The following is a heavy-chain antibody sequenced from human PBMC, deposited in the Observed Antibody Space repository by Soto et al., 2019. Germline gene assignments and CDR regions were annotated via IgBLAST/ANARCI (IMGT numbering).Heavy chain of an antibody. Sequence: QVQLQESGPGLVKPSETLSLTCTVSGGSINNYYWSWLRQPPGKGLEWIGYIYYSGSTSYNPSLKSRVTISVDTSKNPFSLNLNSVTAADTAVYSCARHKSYDIVAGYSTIGYWYLGLWGRGTLVTVSS. CDR2: IYYSGST. D-gene: IGHD3-9*01. CDR1: GGSINNYY. J-gene: IGHJ2*01. V-gene: IGHV4-59*01. CDR3: ARHKSYDIVAGYSTIGYWYLGL.